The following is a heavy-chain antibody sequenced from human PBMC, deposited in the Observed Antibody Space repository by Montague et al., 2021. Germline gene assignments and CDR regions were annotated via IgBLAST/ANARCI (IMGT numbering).Heavy chain of an antibody. CDR2: IRDDGGAT. Sequence: SLRFSCAASGFTFSTSWMSWVRQAPGKGLEWVAHIRDDGGATYHVDSVKGRFTISRDNAKNSLYLQMSSLRAEDTAVYYCARYTYYYCDYWGQGTLVTVSS. J-gene: IGHJ4*02. CDR1: GFTFSTSW. D-gene: IGHD1-26*01. V-gene: IGHV3-7*05. CDR3: ARYTYYYCDY.